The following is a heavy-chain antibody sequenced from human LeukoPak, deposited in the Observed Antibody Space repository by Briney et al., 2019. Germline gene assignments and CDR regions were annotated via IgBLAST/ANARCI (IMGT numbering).Heavy chain of an antibody. D-gene: IGHD3-22*01. CDR2: VYYSGTT. CDR3: ARNYDSSGYYYVGY. V-gene: IGHV4-61*01. CDR1: GGSVSSASDY. J-gene: IGHJ4*02. Sequence: SETLSLTCTVSGGSVSSASDYWSWIRQPPGKGLEWIGYVYYSGTTNYNPSLKSRVTISVDTPKNQFSLKLSSVTAADSAVYYCARNYDSSGYYYVGYWGQGTLVTVSS.